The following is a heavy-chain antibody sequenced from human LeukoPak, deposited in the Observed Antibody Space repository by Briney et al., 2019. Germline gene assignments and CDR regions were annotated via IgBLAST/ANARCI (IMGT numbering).Heavy chain of an antibody. J-gene: IGHJ4*02. CDR3: ARDWGSGSYHNRLSVGGLDY. CDR2: IIPIFGTA. D-gene: IGHD1-26*01. CDR1: GGTFSSYA. V-gene: IGHV1-69*01. Sequence: GSSVKVSCKASGGTFSSYAISWVRQAPGQGLEWMGGIIPIFGTANYAQKFQGRVTITADESTSTAYMELSSLRSEDTAVYYCARDWGSGSYHNRLSVGGLDYWGQGTLVTVSS.